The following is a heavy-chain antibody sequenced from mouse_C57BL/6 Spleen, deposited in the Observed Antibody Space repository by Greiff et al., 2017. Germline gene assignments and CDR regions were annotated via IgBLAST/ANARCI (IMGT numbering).Heavy chain of an antibody. V-gene: IGHV5-6*01. J-gene: IGHJ2*01. CDR2: ISSGGSYT. D-gene: IGHD2-3*01. Sequence: EVKLVESGGDLVKPGGSLKLSCAASGFTFSSYGMSWVRQTPDKRLEWVATISSGGSYTYYPDSVKGRFTISRDNAKNTLYLQMSSLKSEDTAMYYCARPYDGYYGYGGQGTTLTVSS. CDR1: GFTFSSYG. CDR3: ARPYDGYYGY.